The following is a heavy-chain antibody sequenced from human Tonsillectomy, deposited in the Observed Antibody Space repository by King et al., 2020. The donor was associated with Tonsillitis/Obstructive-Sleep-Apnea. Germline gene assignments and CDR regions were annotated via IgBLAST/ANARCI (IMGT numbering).Heavy chain of an antibody. CDR1: GFTFSDYY. J-gene: IGHJ3*02. V-gene: IGHV3-11*01. CDR3: ASDWGLYYDSSGHPDAFDI. Sequence: VQLVESGGGLVKPGGSLRLSCAASGFTFSDYYMSWIRQAPGKGLEWVSYISRSGTIIYYADSVKGRFTISRDNAKNSLYLQMNSLRAEDTAVYYCASDWGLYYDSSGHPDAFDIWGQGTMVTVSS. CDR2: ISRSGTII. D-gene: IGHD3-22*01.